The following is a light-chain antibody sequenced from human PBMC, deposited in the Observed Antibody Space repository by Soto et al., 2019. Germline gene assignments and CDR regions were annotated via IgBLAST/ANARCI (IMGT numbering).Light chain of an antibody. CDR2: GAS. V-gene: IGKV3-20*01. Sequence: EIVLTQSPGTLSLSPGERATLSCRASQSVSNNYLAWYQQKPGQAPRLLIYGASTRATGIPDRFSGSGSGTDFTLTISRLEPEDFAVYHCQQYDDSMTFGQGTKVDIK. CDR3: QQYDDSMT. CDR1: QSVSNNY. J-gene: IGKJ1*01.